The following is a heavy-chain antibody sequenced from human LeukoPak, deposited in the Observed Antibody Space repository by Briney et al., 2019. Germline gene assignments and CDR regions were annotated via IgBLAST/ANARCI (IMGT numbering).Heavy chain of an antibody. CDR2: IYSGGST. CDR3: ARAFTITDAFDI. Sequence: GGSLRLSCAASKFSFSSYWMHWVRQAPGKGLEWVSVIYSGGSTYYADSVKGRFTISRDNSKNTLYLQMNSLRAEDTAVYYCARAFTITDAFDIWGQGTMVTVSS. CDR1: KFSFSSYW. J-gene: IGHJ3*02. V-gene: IGHV3-53*01. D-gene: IGHD5-24*01.